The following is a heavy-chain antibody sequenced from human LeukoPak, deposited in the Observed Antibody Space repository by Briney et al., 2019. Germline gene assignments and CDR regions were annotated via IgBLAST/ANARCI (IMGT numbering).Heavy chain of an antibody. J-gene: IGHJ3*02. CDR1: GGSISSNY. V-gene: IGHV4-4*07. CDR3: ATAGSTSCWIGCAFDI. Sequence: PSETLSLTCTVSGGSISSNYWSWIRQPAGKGLEWIGRIYTSGSTNYNPSLKSRVTMSVDTSKNQFSLKLSSVTAADTAVYYCATAGSTSCWIGCAFDIWGQGTMVTVSS. D-gene: IGHD2-2*01. CDR2: IYTSGST.